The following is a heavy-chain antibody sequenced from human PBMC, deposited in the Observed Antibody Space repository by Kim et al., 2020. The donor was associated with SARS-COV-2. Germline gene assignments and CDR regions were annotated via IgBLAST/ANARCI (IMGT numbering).Heavy chain of an antibody. CDR2: INSDASTT. V-gene: IGHV3-74*01. Sequence: GGSLSLSCAASGFTFSIHWMHWVRQAPGKGLVWVSRINSDASTTTYADSVKSRFTISRDNSKNTLYLQLHSFRVEDTAIYYCARKAVRGDTYRDLNSW. CDR1: GFTFSIHW. D-gene: IGHD3-10*01. J-gene: IGHJ5*01. CDR3: ARKAVRGDTYRDLNS.